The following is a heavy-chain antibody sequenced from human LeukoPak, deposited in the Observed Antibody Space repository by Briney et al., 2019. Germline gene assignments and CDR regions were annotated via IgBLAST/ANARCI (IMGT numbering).Heavy chain of an antibody. CDR3: GKDPGDTAMI. J-gene: IGHJ4*02. V-gene: IGHV3-23*01. CDR2: LSGIGGYT. D-gene: IGHD5-18*01. Sequence: GGSLRLSCEVSGLTFNTYPMTWVRQAPGKGLEWVSTLSGIGGYTYYADSVKGRFTISRDNSKPTLYLQMNSLIADDTAVYYCGKDPGDTAMIWGQGTLVTVSS. CDR1: GLTFNTYP.